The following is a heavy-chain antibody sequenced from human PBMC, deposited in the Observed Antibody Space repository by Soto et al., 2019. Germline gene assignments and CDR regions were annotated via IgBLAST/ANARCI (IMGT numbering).Heavy chain of an antibody. D-gene: IGHD4-4*01. CDR1: GGTFSSYA. CDR2: IIPIFGTA. CDR3: ARIDYSNYVDYYYYGMDV. V-gene: IGHV1-69*01. Sequence: QVQLVQSGAEVKKPGSSVKVSCKASGGTFSSYAISWVRQAPGQGLEWMGGIIPIFGTANYAQKFQGRVTITADESTSTAYMELSSLRSEDTDVYYCARIDYSNYVDYYYYGMDVWGQGTTVTVSS. J-gene: IGHJ6*02.